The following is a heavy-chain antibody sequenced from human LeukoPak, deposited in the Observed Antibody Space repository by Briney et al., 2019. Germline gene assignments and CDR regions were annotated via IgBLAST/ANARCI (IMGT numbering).Heavy chain of an antibody. V-gene: IGHV4-38-2*02. CDR1: GYSISSGYY. J-gene: IGHJ1*01. Sequence: SETLSLTCTVSGYSISSGYYWGWIRQPPGKGLEWIGSIYTSGSTNYNPSLKSRVTISVDTSKNQFSLKLSSVTAADTAVYYCARVPMKYSSSSSIVEYFQHWGQGTLVTVSS. CDR3: ARVPMKYSSSSSIVEYFQH. CDR2: IYTSGST. D-gene: IGHD6-6*01.